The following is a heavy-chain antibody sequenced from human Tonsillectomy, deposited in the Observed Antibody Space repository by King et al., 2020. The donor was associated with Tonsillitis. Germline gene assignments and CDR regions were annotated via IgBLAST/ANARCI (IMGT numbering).Heavy chain of an antibody. CDR2: ISYDGSNK. CDR1: GFTFSSYG. Sequence: VQLVESGGGVVQPGRSLRLSCAASGFTFSSYGMHWVRQAPGKGLEWVAVISYDGSNKYYADSVKGRFTIYRDNSKNTLYLQMNSLRAEDTAVYYCWGYCSGGSCYSDNFDYWGQGTLVTVSS. V-gene: IGHV3-30*03. J-gene: IGHJ4*02. D-gene: IGHD2-15*01. CDR3: WGYCSGGSCYSDNFDY.